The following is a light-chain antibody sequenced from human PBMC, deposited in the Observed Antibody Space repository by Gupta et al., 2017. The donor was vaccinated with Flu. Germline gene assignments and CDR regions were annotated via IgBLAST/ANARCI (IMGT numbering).Light chain of an antibody. CDR1: QSIISY. V-gene: IGKV1-39*01. CDR2: AAS. J-gene: IGKJ5*01. CDR3: QQSYSTPLVT. Sequence: DIQLTQSPSSLSASVGDRVTITCRASQSIISYLNWYQQKPGKAPKLLIYAASSLQSGVPSRFCGSGSGTDFTLTISSLQPEDFATYYCQQSYSTPLVTFGQGTRLEIK.